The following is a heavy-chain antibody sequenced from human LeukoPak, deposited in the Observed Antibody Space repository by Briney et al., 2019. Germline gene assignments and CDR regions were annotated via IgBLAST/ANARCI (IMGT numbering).Heavy chain of an antibody. Sequence: GGSLRLSCAASGFTFSSYSMNWVRQAPGKGLEWVSSISSSSSYIYYADSVKGRFTISRDNAKNSLYLQMNSLRAEDTAVYYCAREGFDSSGYYPYWGQGTLVTVSS. CDR3: AREGFDSSGYYPY. J-gene: IGHJ4*02. CDR1: GFTFSSYS. D-gene: IGHD3-22*01. V-gene: IGHV3-21*01. CDR2: ISSSSSYI.